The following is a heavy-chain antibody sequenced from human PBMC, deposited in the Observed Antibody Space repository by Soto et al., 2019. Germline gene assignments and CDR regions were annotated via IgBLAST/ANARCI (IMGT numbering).Heavy chain of an antibody. D-gene: IGHD6-19*01. Sequence: GGSLRLSCAASGFTFSSYGMHWVRQAPGKGLEWVAVIWHDGSNKDYADSVKGRYTISRDDSKNTVYLQMNSLGAEDTAVYYCTRDPLIAVAAYDAFDIWGQGTSVTVSS. V-gene: IGHV3-33*01. CDR2: IWHDGSNK. CDR3: TRDPLIAVAAYDAFDI. CDR1: GFTFSSYG. J-gene: IGHJ3*02.